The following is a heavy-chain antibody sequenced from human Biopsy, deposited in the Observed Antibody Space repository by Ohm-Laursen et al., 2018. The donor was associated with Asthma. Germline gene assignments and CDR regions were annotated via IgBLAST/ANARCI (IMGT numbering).Heavy chain of an antibody. CDR1: GDTFINYA. CDR3: ARTYYDFLTGQVNDAFAM. J-gene: IGHJ3*02. CDR2: INAGKGNT. V-gene: IGHV1-3*01. D-gene: IGHD3-9*01. Sequence: ASVKVSCKASGDTFINYAIHGVRQGPGQRLEWMGWINAGKGNTKYSQKFQGRLTISRDTSASTAYMDLSSLRSEDTAVYYWARTYYDFLTGQVNDAFAMWGQGTMVTVSS.